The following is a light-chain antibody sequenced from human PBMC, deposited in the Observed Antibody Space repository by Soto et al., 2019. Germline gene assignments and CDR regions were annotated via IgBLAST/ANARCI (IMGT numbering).Light chain of an antibody. V-gene: IGKV3-15*01. J-gene: IGKJ5*01. CDR2: AAS. Sequence: EMLMTQSPSTLSVSLLDRVTISFRASRTVHTNVAWYQHKPGQAPSLLIYAASNRATGVPDRFSGSGSGTDFTLTISSLQAEDVAAYYCQQYNSTPPTFGQGTRLEIK. CDR3: QQYNSTPPT. CDR1: RTVHTN.